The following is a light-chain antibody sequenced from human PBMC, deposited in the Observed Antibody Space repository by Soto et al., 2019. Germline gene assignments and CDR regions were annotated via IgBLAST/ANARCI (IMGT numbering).Light chain of an antibody. Sequence: QSVLTQSPSASASLGASVKSICTLSRGHSSYAIAWHQQQPEKGPRYLMKINSDGSHSKGDGIPDRFSGSSSGAERYLTISSLQSEDEADYFCQTWGTGIRVFGTGTKVTVL. J-gene: IGLJ1*01. V-gene: IGLV4-69*01. CDR1: RGHSSYA. CDR3: QTWGTGIRV. CDR2: INSDGSH.